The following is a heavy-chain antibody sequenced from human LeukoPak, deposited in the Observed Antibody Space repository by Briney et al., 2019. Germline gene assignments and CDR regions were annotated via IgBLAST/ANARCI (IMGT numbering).Heavy chain of an antibody. CDR1: GFIVSNNY. CDR2: IYTGGTT. Sequence: PGGSLRLSCAASGFIVSNNYMSWVRQAPGKGLEWVSVIYTGGTTDYADSVKGRFTISRDSSQNTLYLQMNSLRVEDTAVYYCARDLYSSGWHVDWGQGTLVTVSS. D-gene: IGHD6-19*01. V-gene: IGHV3-53*01. CDR3: ARDLYSSGWHVD. J-gene: IGHJ4*02.